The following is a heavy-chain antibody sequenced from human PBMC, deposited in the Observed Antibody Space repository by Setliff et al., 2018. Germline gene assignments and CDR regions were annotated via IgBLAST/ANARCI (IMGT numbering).Heavy chain of an antibody. D-gene: IGHD2-8*01. Sequence: SVKVSCKASGDTFSTYSLSWVRQAPGQGLEWMGGIIPLLETAKYAQKFQGRVTISADESTRTAYMELSSLRFEDTAVYYCLRLVRYCTKIACQATSGDEVWGLGTLVTVSS. V-gene: IGHV1-69*13. CDR3: LRLVRYCTKIACQATSGDEV. CDR1: GDTFSTYS. CDR2: IIPLLETA. J-gene: IGHJ4*02.